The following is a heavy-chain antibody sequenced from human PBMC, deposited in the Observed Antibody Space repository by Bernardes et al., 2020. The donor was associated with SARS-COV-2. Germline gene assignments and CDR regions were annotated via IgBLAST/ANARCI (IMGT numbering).Heavy chain of an antibody. CDR3: ARESSWLRFWFTAEEFYFDY. CDR1: GFTVSSNY. CDR2: IYSGGST. Sequence: GGSLRLSCAASGFTVSSNYMSWVRQAPGKGLEWVSVIYSGGSTYYADSVKGRFTISRDNSKNTLYLQMNSLRAEDTAVYYCARESSWLRFWFTAEEFYFDYWGQGTLVTVSS. D-gene: IGHD5-12*01. J-gene: IGHJ4*02. V-gene: IGHV3-66*02.